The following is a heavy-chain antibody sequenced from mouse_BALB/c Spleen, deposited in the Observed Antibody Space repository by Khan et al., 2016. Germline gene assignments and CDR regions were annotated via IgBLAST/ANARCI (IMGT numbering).Heavy chain of an antibody. V-gene: IGHV4-1*02. J-gene: IGHJ3*01. Sequence: EVQLQESGGGLVQPGGSLKLSCAASGFDFSRYWMSWVRQAPGKGLEWIGEINPDSSTINYTPSLKDKFIISRDNAKNTLYLQMSKVRSEDTALYYCARAGYYGYLAYWGQGILVTVSA. CDR2: INPDSSTI. CDR1: GFDFSRYW. CDR3: ARAGYYGYLAY. D-gene: IGHD1-1*01.